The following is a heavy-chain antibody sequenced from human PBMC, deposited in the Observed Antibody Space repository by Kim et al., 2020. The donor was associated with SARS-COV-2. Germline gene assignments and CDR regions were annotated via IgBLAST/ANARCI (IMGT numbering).Heavy chain of an antibody. CDR1: GFTFSSYA. J-gene: IGHJ4*02. D-gene: IGHD6-13*01. V-gene: IGHV3-30*04. CDR3: AIDGRTGYSSSGY. CDR2: ISYDGSNK. Sequence: GGSLRLSCAASGFTFSSYAMHWVRQAPGKGLEWVAVISYDGSNKYYADSVKGRFTISRDNSKNTLYLQMNSLRAEDTAVYYCAIDGRTGYSSSGYWGQGTLVTVSS.